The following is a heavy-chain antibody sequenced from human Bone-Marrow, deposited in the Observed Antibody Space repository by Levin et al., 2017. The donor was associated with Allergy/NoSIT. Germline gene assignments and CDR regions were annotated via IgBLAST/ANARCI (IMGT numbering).Heavy chain of an antibody. V-gene: IGHV3-23*01. D-gene: IGHD1-26*01. Sequence: GESLKISCAASGFTFSSNGMSWVRQAPGKGLEWVSAISGSGGSTYYADSVKGRFTISRDNSKNTLYLQMNSLRAEDTAVYYCARGRGSYLRWYFDLWGRGTLVTVSS. CDR1: GFTFSSNG. CDR3: ARGRGSYLRWYFDL. J-gene: IGHJ2*01. CDR2: ISGSGGST.